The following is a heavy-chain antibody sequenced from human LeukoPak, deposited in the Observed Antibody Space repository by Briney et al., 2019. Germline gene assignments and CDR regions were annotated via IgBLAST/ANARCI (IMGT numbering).Heavy chain of an antibody. Sequence: GGSLRLSCAASGFTFSSYAMRWVRQAPGKGLEWVSGISGSGSSTYYADSVKGRFTISRDNSKNTLYLQMNSLRAEDTAVYYCAKDKYSSSFGGFDYWGQGTLVTVSS. J-gene: IGHJ4*02. V-gene: IGHV3-23*01. D-gene: IGHD6-6*01. CDR1: GFTFSSYA. CDR3: AKDKYSSSFGGFDY. CDR2: ISGSGSST.